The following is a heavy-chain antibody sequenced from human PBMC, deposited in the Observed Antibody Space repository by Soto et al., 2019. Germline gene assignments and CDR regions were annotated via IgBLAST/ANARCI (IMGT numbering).Heavy chain of an antibody. V-gene: IGHV3-30-3*01. Sequence: GGSLRLSCAASGFTFSSYAMHWVRQAPGKGLEWVAVISYDGSNKYYADSVKGRFTISRDNSKNTLYLQMNSLRAEDTAVYYCASAYENYSGIIDYWGQGTLVTVSS. CDR3: ASAYENYSGIIDY. CDR2: ISYDGSNK. D-gene: IGHD3-10*01. CDR1: GFTFSSYA. J-gene: IGHJ4*02.